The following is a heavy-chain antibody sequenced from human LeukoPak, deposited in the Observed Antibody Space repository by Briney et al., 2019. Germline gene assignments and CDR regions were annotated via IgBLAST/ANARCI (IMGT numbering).Heavy chain of an antibody. CDR1: GFTFSSYA. Sequence: GGSLRLSCAASGFTFSSYAMHWVRQAPGKGLEWVAVISYDGSNKYYADSVKGRFTISRDNSKNTLYPQMNSLRAEDTAVYYCAREVVPAAIFDYWGQGTLVTVSS. V-gene: IGHV3-30-3*01. CDR3: AREVVPAAIFDY. CDR2: ISYDGSNK. D-gene: IGHD2-2*02. J-gene: IGHJ4*02.